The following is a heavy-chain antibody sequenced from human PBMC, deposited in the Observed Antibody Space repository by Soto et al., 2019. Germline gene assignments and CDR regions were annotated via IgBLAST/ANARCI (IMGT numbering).Heavy chain of an antibody. V-gene: IGHV1-18*01. CDR2: ISAYNGNT. D-gene: IGHD3-16*01. CDR3: ARGGTPSDY. Sequence: QVQLVQSGAEVKKPGASVKVSCKASGYTFTNFGIRRVRQAPGQGLAWMGWISAYNGNTKHAQNFQGTVTMTTDTSTSTAYMELRSLRSDDTAVYYCARGGTPSDYWGQGTLVTVSS. J-gene: IGHJ4*02. CDR1: GYTFTNFG.